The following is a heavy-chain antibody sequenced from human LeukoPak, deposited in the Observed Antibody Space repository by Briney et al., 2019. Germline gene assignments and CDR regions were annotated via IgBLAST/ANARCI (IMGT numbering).Heavy chain of an antibody. D-gene: IGHD1-1*01. CDR2: ISWNSGSI. CDR1: GFTFYEYA. CDR3: AKDGGTGTYYYYYMDV. J-gene: IGHJ6*03. Sequence: GRSLRLSCAASGFTFYEYAMRWVRQAPGKGLEWVSGISWNSGSIGYADSVKGRFTISRDNAKNSLYLQMNSLRAEDTALYYCAKDGGTGTYYYYYMDVWGKGTTVTVSS. V-gene: IGHV3-9*01.